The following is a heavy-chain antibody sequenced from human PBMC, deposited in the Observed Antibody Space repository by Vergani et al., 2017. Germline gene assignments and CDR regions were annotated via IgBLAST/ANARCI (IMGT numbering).Heavy chain of an antibody. J-gene: IGHJ4*02. Sequence: EVQLLESGGGLVQPGGSLRLSCAASGFTFSSYAMSWVRQAPGKGLEWVSAISGSGGSTYYADSVKGRFTISRDNSKNTLYLQMNSLRAEDTAVYYCAKAPIPAITSFGVVPGTDYWGQGTLVTVSS. D-gene: IGHD3-3*01. CDR1: GFTFSSYA. V-gene: IGHV3-23*01. CDR2: ISGSGGST. CDR3: AKAPIPAITSFGVVPGTDY.